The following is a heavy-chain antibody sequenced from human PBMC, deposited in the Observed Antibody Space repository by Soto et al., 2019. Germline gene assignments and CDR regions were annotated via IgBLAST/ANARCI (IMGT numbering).Heavy chain of an antibody. CDR1: GASISSFN. CDR3: ARDRDEYTSSWFWYFSH. V-gene: IGHV4-4*07. D-gene: IGHD6-13*01. CDR2: LNIAGTI. Sequence: SETLSLTCSVSGASISSFNWNWVRQPAGKGPEWVGRLNIAGTINYNPSLKSRITMSMDTSKNQISLHLRSVTAADTAIYYCARDRDEYTSSWFWYFSHWGHGTLVTVSS. J-gene: IGHJ2*01.